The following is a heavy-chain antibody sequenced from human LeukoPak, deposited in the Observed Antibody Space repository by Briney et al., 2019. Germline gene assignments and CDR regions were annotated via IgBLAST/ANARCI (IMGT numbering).Heavy chain of an antibody. V-gene: IGHV4-4*07. CDR2: IYTSGST. D-gene: IGHD2-2*01. Sequence: SETLSLTCTDSAGSISSYYWSWIRQPAGKGLEWIGRIYTSGSTNYNPSLKSRVTMSVDTSKNQFSLKLSSVTAADTAVYYCARDKRDIVVVPATNWFDPWGQGTLVTVSS. CDR1: AGSISSYY. CDR3: ARDKRDIVVVPATNWFDP. J-gene: IGHJ5*02.